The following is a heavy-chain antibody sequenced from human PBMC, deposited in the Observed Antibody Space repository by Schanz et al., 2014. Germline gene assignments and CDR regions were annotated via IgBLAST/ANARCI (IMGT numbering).Heavy chain of an antibody. J-gene: IGHJ6*02. V-gene: IGHV4-30-2*01. CDR3: AREDRYYHGLDV. CDR1: GGSISRGFYS. CDR2: IYYSGST. Sequence: QLQLQESGSGLVKPSQTLSLTCAVSGGSISRGFYSWNWIRQPPGRGLEWIGCIYYSGSTYYNPSLKTRFPISIDRSKAQFSLSLNSVTAADTAVYYCAREDRYYHGLDVWGQGTTVTVS.